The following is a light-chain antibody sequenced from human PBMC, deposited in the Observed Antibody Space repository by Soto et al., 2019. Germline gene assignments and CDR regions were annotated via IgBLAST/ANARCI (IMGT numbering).Light chain of an antibody. V-gene: IGLV2-8*01. CDR1: SSDVGGYNY. Sequence: QSALTQPPSASGSPGQSVTISCTGTSSDVGGYNYVSWYQQHPGKVPKLMIYEVSKRPSGVPDRFSGSKSGNTAFLTVSGLQAEDEADYYCSSYAGRNTLVFGGGTKLTVL. CDR3: SSYAGRNTLV. J-gene: IGLJ2*01. CDR2: EVS.